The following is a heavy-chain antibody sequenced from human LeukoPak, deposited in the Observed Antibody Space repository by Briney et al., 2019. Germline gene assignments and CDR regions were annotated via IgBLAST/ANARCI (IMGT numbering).Heavy chain of an antibody. CDR3: AGSRYCGGGACYATFDY. J-gene: IGHJ4*02. CDR1: GYTFTSYY. V-gene: IGHV1-46*01. D-gene: IGHD2-21*02. CDR2: INPSGGST. Sequence: ASVKVSCKASGYTFTSYYMHWVRQAPGQGLEWMGIINPSGGSTSYAQKFQGRVTMTRDTSTSTVYMELSSLRSEDTAVYYCAGSRYCGGGACYATFDYWGQGTLVTVSS.